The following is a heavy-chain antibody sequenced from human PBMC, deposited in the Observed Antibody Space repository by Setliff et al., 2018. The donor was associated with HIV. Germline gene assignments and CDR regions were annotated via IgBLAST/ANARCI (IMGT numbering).Heavy chain of an antibody. J-gene: IGHJ4*02. Sequence: ASVKVSCKASGYTFSSYGISWVRQAPGQGLEWMGWISAYNGNTNYAQKFQGRVTMTTDTSTSTAYMEVRSLRSDDTAVYYCARALGGSYPGSFDYWGRGTLVTVSS. CDR1: GYTFSSYG. CDR2: ISAYNGNT. CDR3: ARALGGSYPGSFDY. D-gene: IGHD1-26*01. V-gene: IGHV1-18*01.